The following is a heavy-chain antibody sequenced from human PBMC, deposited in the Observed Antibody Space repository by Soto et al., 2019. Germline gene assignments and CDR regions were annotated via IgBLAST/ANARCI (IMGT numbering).Heavy chain of an antibody. V-gene: IGHV4-34*01. CDR2: INHSGST. J-gene: IGHJ5*02. CDR3: ARDKRVAVAGTNNWFDP. Sequence: SETLSLTCAVYGGSFSGYYWSWIRQPPGKGLEWIGEINHSGSTNYNPSLKSRVTISVDTSKNQFSLKLSSVTAADTAVYYCARDKRVAVAGTNNWFDPWGQRTLVTVSS. CDR1: GGSFSGYY. D-gene: IGHD6-19*01.